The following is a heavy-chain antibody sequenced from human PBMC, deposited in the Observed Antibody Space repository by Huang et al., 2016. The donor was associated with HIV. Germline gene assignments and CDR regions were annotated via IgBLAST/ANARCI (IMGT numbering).Heavy chain of an antibody. CDR1: GCTFSSYA. V-gene: IGHV1-69*01. CDR2: IIPIFGTA. D-gene: IGHD3-22*01. CDR3: ARVESRRYYDSSGYYY. Sequence: QVQLVQSGAEVKKPGSSVKVSCKASGCTFSSYAISLVRQAPGQGLEWMGGIIPIFGTANYAQKCQGRVTITADESTSTAYMELSSLRSEDTAVYYCARVESRRYYDSSGYYYWGQGTLVTVSS. J-gene: IGHJ4*02.